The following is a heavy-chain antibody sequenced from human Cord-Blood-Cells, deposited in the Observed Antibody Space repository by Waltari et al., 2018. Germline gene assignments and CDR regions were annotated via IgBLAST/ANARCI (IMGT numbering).Heavy chain of an antibody. CDR2: IIPSFGTA. Sequence: QVQLVQSGAEVKKRRSSVKVHCKASRGTFRSYAISWVGHATGQGLEWMGGIIPSFGTANYAQKFQGRVTITADESTSTAYMELSSLRSEDTAVYYCARGPHSSRETYYFDYWGQGTLVTVSS. V-gene: IGHV1-69*01. CDR1: RGTFRSYA. D-gene: IGHD6-13*01. J-gene: IGHJ4*02. CDR3: ARGPHSSRETYYFDY.